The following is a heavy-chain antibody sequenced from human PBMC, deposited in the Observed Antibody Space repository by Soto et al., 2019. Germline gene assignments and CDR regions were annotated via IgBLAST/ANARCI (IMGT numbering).Heavy chain of an antibody. CDR3: ARASSGYQP. CDR2: IFHSGST. V-gene: IGHV4-4*02. D-gene: IGHD3-22*01. CDR1: GGSISSTNW. Sequence: NPSLTCAVPGGSISSTNWWSWVRQPPGKGLEWIGEIFHSGSTNYNPSLKSRVTISVDKSKNQFSLKLNSVTAADTAMYYCARASSGYQPWGQGTLVTVSS. J-gene: IGHJ5*02.